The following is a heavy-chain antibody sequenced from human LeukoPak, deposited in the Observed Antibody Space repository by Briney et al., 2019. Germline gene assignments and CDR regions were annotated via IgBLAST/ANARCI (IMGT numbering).Heavy chain of an antibody. CDR3: ARLAKGGYYFDY. V-gene: IGHV4-59*01. Sequence: SETLSLTCTVSGGSISSYYWSWIRQPPGKGLEWIGYINYSGSTNYNPSLKSRVTISVDTSKNQFSLKLSSVTAADTAVYYCARLAKGGYYFDYWGQGTLVTVSS. CDR1: GGSISSYY. D-gene: IGHD5-12*01. CDR2: INYSGST. J-gene: IGHJ4*02.